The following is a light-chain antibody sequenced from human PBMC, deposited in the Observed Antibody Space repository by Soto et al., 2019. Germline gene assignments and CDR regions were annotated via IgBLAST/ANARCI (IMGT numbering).Light chain of an antibody. CDR3: QQYNNWPRT. CDR1: QTISSW. Sequence: DVQVTQSPSTQSGSVGTIANTTFWASQTISSWLAWYQQKPGKAPKLLIYKASTLKSGVPSRFSGSGSGTEFTLTISSLQSEDFAVYYCQQYNNWPRTFGQGAKVDI. CDR2: KAS. J-gene: IGKJ1*01. V-gene: IGKV1-5*03.